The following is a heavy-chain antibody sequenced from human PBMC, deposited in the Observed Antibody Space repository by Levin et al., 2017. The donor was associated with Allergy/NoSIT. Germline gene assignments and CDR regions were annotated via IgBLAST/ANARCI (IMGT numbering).Heavy chain of an antibody. CDR1: GFTFSNSV. CDR3: ARGGHSSGYCDDFDI. V-gene: IGHV3-30-3*01. CDR2: TSSDGNII. Sequence: GESLKISCAASGFTFSNSVMHWVRQAPGKGLDWVAVTSSDGNIIIYADSVKGRFSISRDNFKNKLYLEMNSLKPEDTAVYYCARGGHSSGYCDDFDIWGQGTMVAVSS. J-gene: IGHJ3*02. D-gene: IGHD3-22*01.